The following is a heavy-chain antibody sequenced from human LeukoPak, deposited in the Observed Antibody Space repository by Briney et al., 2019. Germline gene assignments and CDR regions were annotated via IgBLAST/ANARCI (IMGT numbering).Heavy chain of an antibody. CDR3: ARGETSIAVAGEIDY. Sequence: GGSLGLSCAASGFTFSSYSMNWVRQAPGKGLEWVSSISSSSSYIYYADSVKGRFTISRDNAKNSLYLQMNSLRAEDTAVYYCARGETSIAVAGEIDYWGQGTLVTVSS. CDR1: GFTFSSYS. CDR2: ISSSSSYI. J-gene: IGHJ4*02. D-gene: IGHD6-19*01. V-gene: IGHV3-21*01.